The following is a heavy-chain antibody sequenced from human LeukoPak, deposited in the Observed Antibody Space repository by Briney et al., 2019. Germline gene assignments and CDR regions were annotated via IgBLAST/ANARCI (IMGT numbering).Heavy chain of an antibody. CDR2: ISGSDGRT. CDR1: GFSFSSYS. CDR3: ARSSYAPYGSGDY. V-gene: IGHV3-23*01. Sequence: GESLTLSCAVSGFSFSSYSMNWIRQPPGKGLEWVSAISGSDGRTVYADSVKGRFTISRDNSKNTLYLQMNSLRAEDTAVYYCARSSYAPYGSGDYWGRGTLVTVSS. D-gene: IGHD3-10*01. J-gene: IGHJ4*02.